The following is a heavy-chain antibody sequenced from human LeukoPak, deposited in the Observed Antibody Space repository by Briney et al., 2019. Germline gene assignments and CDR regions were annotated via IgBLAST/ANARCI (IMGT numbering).Heavy chain of an antibody. Sequence: GGSLRLSCEASGSTFGNYAMNWVRQAPGKGLEWVSTISGTGSSTYYADSAKGRFTISRDNSKDTLFLQLNSLTAADTAMYFCAKASVAIPQYCNSWGQGTLVTVSS. J-gene: IGHJ5*02. CDR3: AKASVAIPQYCNS. CDR1: GSTFGNYA. CDR2: ISGTGSST. V-gene: IGHV3-23*01. D-gene: IGHD2-2*02.